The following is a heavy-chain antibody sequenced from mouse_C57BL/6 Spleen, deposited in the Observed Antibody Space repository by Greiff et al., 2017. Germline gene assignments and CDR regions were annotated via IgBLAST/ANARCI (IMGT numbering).Heavy chain of an antibody. V-gene: IGHV1-4*01. CDR1: GYTFTSYT. J-gene: IGHJ4*01. D-gene: IGHD3-2*02. CDR3: ASELRPPMDY. CDR2: INPSSGYT. Sequence: VQLQQSGAELARPGASVKMSCKASGYTFTSYTMHWVKQRPGQGLEWIGYINPSSGYTKYNQKFKDKATLTADKSSSTAYMQLSSLTSEDSAVYCCASELRPPMDYWGQGTSVTVCS.